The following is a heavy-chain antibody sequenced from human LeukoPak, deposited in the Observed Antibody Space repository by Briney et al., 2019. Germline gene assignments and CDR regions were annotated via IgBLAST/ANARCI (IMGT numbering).Heavy chain of an antibody. CDR2: IYSGGST. D-gene: IGHD1-26*01. J-gene: IGHJ4*02. Sequence: GGSLRLSCAASGFTVSSNYMTWVRQTPGKGLEWVSVIYSGGSTYYADSVKGRFTISRDNSKNTLYLQMNSLRVEDTAVYYCARVGEGAAKDWGQGTLVTASS. CDR3: ARVGEGAAKD. CDR1: GFTVSSNY. V-gene: IGHV3-53*01.